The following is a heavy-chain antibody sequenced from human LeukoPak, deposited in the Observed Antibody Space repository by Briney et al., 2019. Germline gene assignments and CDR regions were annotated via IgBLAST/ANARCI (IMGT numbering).Heavy chain of an antibody. Sequence: PGGSLRLSCAASGFTVSSNYMSWVRQAPGKGLEWVSVIYSGGSTYYADSVKGRFTISRDNSKNTLYLQMNSLRAEDTAVYYCAREGRLPRGDKWFDPWGQGTLVTVSS. D-gene: IGHD6-25*01. CDR2: IYSGGST. CDR1: GFTVSSNY. J-gene: IGHJ5*02. CDR3: AREGRLPRGDKWFDP. V-gene: IGHV3-66*01.